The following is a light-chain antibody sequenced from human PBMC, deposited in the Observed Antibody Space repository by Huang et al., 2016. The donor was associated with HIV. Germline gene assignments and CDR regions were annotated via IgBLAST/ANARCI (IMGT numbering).Light chain of an antibody. CDR2: DTS. CDR3: QQRSNWPPT. Sequence: EIVLTQSPATLSLSPGERATLSCGASQSVSTYSAWYQQKPGQAPRLLIYDTSNRATGIPARFSGGGSGTDFTLTISSLEPEDFAVYYCQQRSNWPPTFGQGTRLEIK. V-gene: IGKV3-11*01. J-gene: IGKJ5*01. CDR1: QSVSTY.